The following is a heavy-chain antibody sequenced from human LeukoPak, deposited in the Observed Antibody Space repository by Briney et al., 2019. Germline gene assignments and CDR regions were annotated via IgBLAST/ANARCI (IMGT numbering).Heavy chain of an antibody. CDR1: GFTFSSYA. D-gene: IGHD6-6*01. Sequence: GGSLRLSCAASGFTFSSYAMSWVRQAPGKGLAWVSAISGSGSSTYYAGSVKGRFTISRDNSKNTLYLQMNSMRAEDTAVYYCAKGTYSSSPRDYWGQGTMVTVSS. CDR2: ISGSGSST. CDR3: AKGTYSSSPRDY. J-gene: IGHJ4*02. V-gene: IGHV3-23*01.